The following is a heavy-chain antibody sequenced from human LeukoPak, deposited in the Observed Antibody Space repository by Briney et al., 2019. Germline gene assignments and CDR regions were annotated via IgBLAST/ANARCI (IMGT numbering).Heavy chain of an antibody. CDR3: VRDEEDYDIYFDL. D-gene: IGHD4-17*01. CDR2: ISNDGGNE. CDR1: GFTFNKYN. V-gene: IGHV3-30*04. Sequence: GGSLRLSCAASGFTFNKYNMRWVRQAPGKGLEWVAFISNDGGNEYYSDSMKGRFTISRDNSKNTLYLQMNSLRLEDTGVYYCVRDEEDYDIYFDLWGRGTLVTVSS. J-gene: IGHJ2*01.